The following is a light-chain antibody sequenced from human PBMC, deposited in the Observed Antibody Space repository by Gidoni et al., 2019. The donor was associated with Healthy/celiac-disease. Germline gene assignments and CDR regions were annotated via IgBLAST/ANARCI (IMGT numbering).Light chain of an antibody. CDR3: QQLNSYPRD. CDR2: AAS. CDR1: QGISSY. Sequence: IQLTQSPSFLSASVGDRVTITCRASQGISSYLAWYQQEPGKAPKLLIYAASTLQSGVPSRFSGSGSGTEFTLTISSLQPEDFATYYCQQLNSYPRDFGPXTKVDIK. J-gene: IGKJ3*01. V-gene: IGKV1-9*01.